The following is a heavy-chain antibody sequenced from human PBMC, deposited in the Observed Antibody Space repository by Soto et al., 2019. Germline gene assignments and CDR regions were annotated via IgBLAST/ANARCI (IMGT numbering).Heavy chain of an antibody. V-gene: IGHV3-53*01. J-gene: IGHJ6*02. Sequence: GGPLRLSCSASGFTVGSNYMSWVRQDPGKGLEWVSVIYSEGTPYYADSVKGRFTISRENSNNTLYLHMNNLRAEDTAVYYCARSTYYDILTGSYYYYAMDVWGQGTTVTFSS. D-gene: IGHD3-9*01. CDR3: ARSTYYDILTGSYYYYAMDV. CDR1: GFTVGSNY. CDR2: IYSEGTP.